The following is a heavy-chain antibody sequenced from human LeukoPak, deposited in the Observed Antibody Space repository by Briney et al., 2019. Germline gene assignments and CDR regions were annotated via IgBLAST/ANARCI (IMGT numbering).Heavy chain of an antibody. CDR3: ANNPSSGWHHYYMDV. J-gene: IGHJ6*03. CDR1: GFTFSSYS. Sequence: GGSLRLSCAASGFTFSSYSMNWVRQAPGKGLEWVSSISSSSSYIYYADSVKGRFTISRDNAKNSLYLQMNSLRAEDTAVYYCANNPSSGWHHYYMDVWGKGTTVTVSS. D-gene: IGHD6-19*01. CDR2: ISSSSSYI. V-gene: IGHV3-21*01.